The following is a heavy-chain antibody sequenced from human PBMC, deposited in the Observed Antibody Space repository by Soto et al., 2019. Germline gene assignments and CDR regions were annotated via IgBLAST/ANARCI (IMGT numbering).Heavy chain of an antibody. D-gene: IGHD5-18*01. CDR1: GGTFSSYA. CDR3: ARVVVAMVVWADAFDI. V-gene: IGHV1-69*01. Sequence: QVQLVQSGAEVKKPGSSVKVSCKASGGTFSSYAISWVRQAPGQGLEWMGGIIPIFGTANYAQKLQGSVTITADESTSRACMELSSLRSEDTAVYYCARVVVAMVVWADAFDIWCQGTMVTVSS. J-gene: IGHJ3*02. CDR2: IIPIFGTA.